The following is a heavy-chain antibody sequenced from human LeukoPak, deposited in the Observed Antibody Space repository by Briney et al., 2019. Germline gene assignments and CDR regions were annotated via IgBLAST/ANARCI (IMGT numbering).Heavy chain of an antibody. J-gene: IGHJ4*02. CDR1: GGSFSGYY. CDR2: INHSGST. D-gene: IGHD3-22*01. Sequence: SETLSLTCAVYGGSFSGYYWSWIRQPPGKGLEWIGEINHSGSTNYNPSLKSRVTISADTSKNQFSLKLSSVTAADTAVYYCARGRKRATMIVVVITTRYFDYWGQGTLVTVSS. CDR3: ARGRKRATMIVVVITTRYFDY. V-gene: IGHV4-34*01.